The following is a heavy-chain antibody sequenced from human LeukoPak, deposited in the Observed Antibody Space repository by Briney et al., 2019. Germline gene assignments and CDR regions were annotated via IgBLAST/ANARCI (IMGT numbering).Heavy chain of an antibody. D-gene: IGHD1-1*01. V-gene: IGHV3-23*01. CDR3: ARAKPQRPFDY. CDR2: ISGSGGNT. CDR1: GFTFPNYV. Sequence: GGSLRLSCAASGFTFPNYVMSWVRQAPGKGLEWVSAISGSGGNTYYADSVKGRFTISRDNTKNSLYLQMNSLRAEDTAVYYCARAKPQRPFDYWGQGTLVTVSS. J-gene: IGHJ4*02.